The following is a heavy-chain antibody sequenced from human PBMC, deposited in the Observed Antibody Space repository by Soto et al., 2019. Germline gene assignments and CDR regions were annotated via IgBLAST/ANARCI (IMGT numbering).Heavy chain of an antibody. D-gene: IGHD3-10*01. CDR1: GYTFTSYG. CDR3: ARDKGDGSGSYYGY. J-gene: IGHJ4*02. Sequence: QVQLVQSGAEVKKPGASVKVSCKASGYTFTSYGISWVRQAPGQGLGWRGWISAYNGNTNYAQKLQGRFTMTTNTSTSTSDMELGSLRSDDTAGYYCARDKGDGSGSYYGYWGQGTLVTVSS. CDR2: ISAYNGNT. V-gene: IGHV1-18*01.